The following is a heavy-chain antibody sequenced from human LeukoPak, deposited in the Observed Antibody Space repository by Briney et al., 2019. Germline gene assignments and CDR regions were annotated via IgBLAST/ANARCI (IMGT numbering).Heavy chain of an antibody. Sequence: ASVKVSCKASGYTFTSYDINWVRQATGQGLEWMGWMNPNSGNTGYAQKFQGRVTMTRNTSISTAYMELGSLRSEDTAVYYCARDDSSGYYLHYDYWGQGTLVTVSS. CDR1: GYTFTSYD. CDR2: MNPNSGNT. J-gene: IGHJ4*02. CDR3: ARDDSSGYYLHYDY. D-gene: IGHD3-22*01. V-gene: IGHV1-8*01.